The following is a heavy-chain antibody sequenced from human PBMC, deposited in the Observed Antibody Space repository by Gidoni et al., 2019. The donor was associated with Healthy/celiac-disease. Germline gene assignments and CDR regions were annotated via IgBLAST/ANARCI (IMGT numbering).Heavy chain of an antibody. V-gene: IGHV3-30*18. CDR1: EFTFSSYG. D-gene: IGHD2-15*01. CDR3: AKDSSHCNGIDY. CDR2: ISYDGSNI. J-gene: IGHJ4*02. Sequence: QVKLEETGGGVVQPGRSLRLSCAATEFTFSSYGMHWVRQAPGKGLWWVAVISYDGSNIYYADAVKGRFTVSRGNSKNTLYLQMNSLSAEDTAVYYCAKDSSHCNGIDYWGQGTLVTISS.